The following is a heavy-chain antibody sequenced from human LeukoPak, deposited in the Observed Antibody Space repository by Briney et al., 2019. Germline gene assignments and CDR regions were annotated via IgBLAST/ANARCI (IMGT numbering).Heavy chain of an antibody. CDR2: MNPNSGNT. J-gene: IGHJ3*02. V-gene: IGHV1-8*01. CDR3: ARGQQRTIFWSGEDAFDI. D-gene: IGHD3-3*01. Sequence: ASVKVSCKASGYTFTSYDINWVRQATGQGLEWMGWMNPNSGNTGYAQKFQGRVTMTRNTSISTAYMELGSLRSEDTAVYYCARGQQRTIFWSGEDAFDIWGQGTMVTVSS. CDR1: GYTFTSYD.